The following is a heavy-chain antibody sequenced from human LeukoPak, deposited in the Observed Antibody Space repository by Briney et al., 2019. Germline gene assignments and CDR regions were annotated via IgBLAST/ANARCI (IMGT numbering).Heavy chain of an antibody. J-gene: IGHJ4*02. Sequence: GASVKVSCKASGYTFTSYGVSWVRQAPGQGLEWMGWVSAYNGHTDYAQKLQGRVTMTTDTSTSTAYMELRSLRSDDTAVYYCVRGIHSGSFGPYYFDYWGQGILITVSS. CDR2: VSAYNGHT. CDR1: GYTFTSYG. V-gene: IGHV1-18*01. D-gene: IGHD1-26*01. CDR3: VRGIHSGSFGPYYFDY.